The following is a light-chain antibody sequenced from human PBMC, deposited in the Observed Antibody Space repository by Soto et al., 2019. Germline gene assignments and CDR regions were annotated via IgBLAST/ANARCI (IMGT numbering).Light chain of an antibody. CDR2: DAS. J-gene: IGKJ2*01. CDR3: QQRSNWPRGYT. V-gene: IGKV3-11*01. CDR1: QSVSSY. Sequence: EIVLTQSPATLSLSPGERATLSCRASQSVSSYLAWYQQKPGQAPMLLIYDASNRATGIPARFSGSGSGTDFTLTSSSLEPEDFAVYYCQQRSNWPRGYTFGQGTKLEIK.